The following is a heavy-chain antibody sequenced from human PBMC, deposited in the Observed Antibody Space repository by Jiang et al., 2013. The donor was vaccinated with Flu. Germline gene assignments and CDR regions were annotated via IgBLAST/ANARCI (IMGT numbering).Heavy chain of an antibody. V-gene: IGHV2-5*01. CDR1: GFSLSTSGVG. CDR3: AHSFSPDGYPRVLDY. D-gene: IGHD5-24*01. Sequence: KPTQTLTLTCTFSGFSLSTSGVGVGWIRQPPGKALEWLALIYWNDDKRYSPSLKSRLTITKDTSKNQVVLTMTNMDPVDTATYYCAHSFSPDGYPRVLDYWGQGTLVTVSS. J-gene: IGHJ4*02. CDR2: IYWNDDK.